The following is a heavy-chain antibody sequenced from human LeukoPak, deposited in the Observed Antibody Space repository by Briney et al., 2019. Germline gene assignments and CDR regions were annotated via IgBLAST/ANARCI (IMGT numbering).Heavy chain of an antibody. CDR3: ARAFKGLYYYYMDV. J-gene: IGHJ6*03. CDR2: INPNSGRT. V-gene: IGHV1-2*02. Sequence: ASVNVSCKASGYTFIGYYMHWVRQASGQGLEWMVWINPNSGRTNYAQKFQGRLTITRDTSISTAYRELSRLRSDDTAVYYCARAFKGLYYYYMDVWGKGTTVTISS. CDR1: GYTFIGYY.